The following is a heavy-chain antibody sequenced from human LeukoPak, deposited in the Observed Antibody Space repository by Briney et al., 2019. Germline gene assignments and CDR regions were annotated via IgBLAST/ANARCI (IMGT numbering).Heavy chain of an antibody. D-gene: IGHD3-3*01. CDR1: GFTFSNYA. CDR2: ISGSGSST. CDR3: AKSSCYDFWRGYKIYY. V-gene: IGHV3-23*01. Sequence: GGSLRLSCAASGFTFSNYAMSWVRQAPGKGLEWVSDISGSGSSTYSAESVKGRFTVSRDNSKNTLYLQMNSLRVEDTAVYYCAKSSCYDFWRGYKIYYWGQGTLVTVSS. J-gene: IGHJ4*02.